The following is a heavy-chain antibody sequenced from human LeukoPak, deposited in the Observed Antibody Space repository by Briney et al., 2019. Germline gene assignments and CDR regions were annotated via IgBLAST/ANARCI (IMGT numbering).Heavy chain of an antibody. CDR1: GYTFTGYH. Sequence: ASVKVSCKASGYTFTGYHMHWVRQAPGQGLEWMGWINPNSGGTNYAQKFQGRVTMTRDTSISTAYMELSRLRSDDTAVYYCARGHRYGFLSGDHFYYYMDVWGKGTSVTISS. CDR2: INPNSGGT. CDR3: ARGHRYGFLSGDHFYYYMDV. D-gene: IGHD5-18*01. V-gene: IGHV1-2*02. J-gene: IGHJ6*03.